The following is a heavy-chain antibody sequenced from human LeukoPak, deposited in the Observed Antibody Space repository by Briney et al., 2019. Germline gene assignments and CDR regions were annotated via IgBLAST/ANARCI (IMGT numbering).Heavy chain of an antibody. Sequence: AGGSLRLSCAASGFTFSSYAMTWVRQAPGKGLEWVSTILGSGGNTFYADSVKGRFTISRDNSRNTLYLQMNSLRAEDTAVYYCARGGDGMDVWGQGTTVTVSS. CDR3: ARGGDGMDV. V-gene: IGHV3-23*01. D-gene: IGHD3-16*01. CDR2: ILGSGGNT. J-gene: IGHJ6*02. CDR1: GFTFSSYA.